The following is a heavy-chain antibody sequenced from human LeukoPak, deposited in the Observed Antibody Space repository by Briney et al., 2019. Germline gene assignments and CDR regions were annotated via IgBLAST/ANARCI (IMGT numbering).Heavy chain of an antibody. CDR1: GFTVSNNY. Sequence: GGSLRLSCAASGFTVSNNYMSWVRQAPGKGLEWVSIIYTAGSTYYADSVKGRLTTSRDNSKNMLELRMNSLTTEDTAVYYCTREVWYDALSFDYWGQGTLVSASS. CDR3: TREVWYDALSFDY. J-gene: IGHJ4*02. V-gene: IGHV3-66*01. CDR2: IYTAGST. D-gene: IGHD2-15*01.